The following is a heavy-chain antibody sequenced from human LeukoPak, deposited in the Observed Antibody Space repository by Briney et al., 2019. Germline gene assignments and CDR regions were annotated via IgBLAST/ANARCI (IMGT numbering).Heavy chain of an antibody. CDR2: ISGSGGST. CDR3: VAPYYYDSSGYYYGFDY. J-gene: IGHJ4*02. CDR1: GFTFSSYA. Sequence: GGSLRLSCAASGFTFSSYAMSWVRQAPGKGLEWVSAISGSGGSTYYADSVKGRFTISRDNSKNTLYLQMNSLRAEDTAVYYCVAPYYYDSSGYYYGFDYWGQGTLVTVSS. D-gene: IGHD3-22*01. V-gene: IGHV3-23*01.